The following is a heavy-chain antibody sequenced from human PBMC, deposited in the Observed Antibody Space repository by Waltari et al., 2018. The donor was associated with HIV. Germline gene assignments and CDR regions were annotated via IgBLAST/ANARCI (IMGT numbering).Heavy chain of an antibody. D-gene: IGHD6-13*01. CDR3: ARGIIAAAGNWFDP. J-gene: IGHJ5*02. Sequence: EVKLVESGGGLGQPGGSLRLSFAASGFTVSCHYMSWVRQAPGKGLEWVSVIYSGGSTYYADSVKGRFTISRDNSKNTLYLQMNSLRAEDTAVYYCARGIIAAAGNWFDPWGQGTLVTVSS. CDR1: GFTVSCHY. V-gene: IGHV3-66*02. CDR2: IYSGGST.